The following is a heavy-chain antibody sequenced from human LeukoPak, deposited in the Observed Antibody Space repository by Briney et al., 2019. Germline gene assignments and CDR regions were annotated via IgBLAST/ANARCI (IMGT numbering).Heavy chain of an antibody. V-gene: IGHV3-23*01. CDR2: ISGSGRNYDT. Sequence: PGGSLRLSCAASGFTFSSYSMNWVRRAPGKGLEWVSAISGSGRNYDTYYADSVKGRFTISRDNSKNTLYLQMSSLRAEDTAVYYCAKDKAGSTTYYFDYWGQGTLVTVSS. J-gene: IGHJ4*02. D-gene: IGHD1-1*01. CDR3: AKDKAGSTTYYFDY. CDR1: GFTFSSYS.